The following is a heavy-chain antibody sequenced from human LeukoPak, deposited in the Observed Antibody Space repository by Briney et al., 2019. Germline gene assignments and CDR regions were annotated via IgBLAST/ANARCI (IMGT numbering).Heavy chain of an antibody. V-gene: IGHV4-59*01. CDR1: GGSISSYY. CDR3: ARGHMVRGVESYYYYYMDV. J-gene: IGHJ6*03. CDR2: IYYSGST. Sequence: SETLSHTCTVSGGSISSYYWSWIRQPPGKGLEWIGYIYYSGSTNYNPSLKSRVTISVDTSKNQFSLKLSSVTAADTAVYYCARGHMVRGVESYYYYYMDVWGKGTTVTISS. D-gene: IGHD3-10*01.